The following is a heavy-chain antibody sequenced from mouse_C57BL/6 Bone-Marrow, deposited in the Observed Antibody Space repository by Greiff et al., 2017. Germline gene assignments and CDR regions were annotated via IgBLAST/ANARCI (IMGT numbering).Heavy chain of an antibody. CDR3: SRSGRSNY. V-gene: IGHV1-64*01. CDR1: GYTFTSYW. CDR2: IHPNSGST. Sequence: VQLQQPGAELVKPGASVKLSCKASGYTFTSYWMHWVKPRPGHGLEWIGMIHPNSGSTNYTETFKSKATLTVDKSSSTAYMQLSSLTSEDSAVYYWSRSGRSNYWGQGTTRTGSA. J-gene: IGHJ2*01. D-gene: IGHD3-2*02.